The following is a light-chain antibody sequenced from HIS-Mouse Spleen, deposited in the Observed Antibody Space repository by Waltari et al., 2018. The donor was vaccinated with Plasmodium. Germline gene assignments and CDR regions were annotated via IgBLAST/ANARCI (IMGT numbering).Light chain of an antibody. CDR1: QGINSA. J-gene: IGKJ4*01. Sequence: AIQLTQSPSSLSASVGNRVTITCRASQGINSALAWYHQKPGKAPKLLIYDASSLESGVPSRFSGSGSGTDFTLTISSLQPEDFATYYCQQFNSYPLTFGGGTKVEIK. V-gene: IGKV1-13*02. CDR2: DAS. CDR3: QQFNSYPLT.